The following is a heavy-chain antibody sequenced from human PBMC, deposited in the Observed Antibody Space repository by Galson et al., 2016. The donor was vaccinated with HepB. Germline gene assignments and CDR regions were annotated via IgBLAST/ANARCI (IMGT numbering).Heavy chain of an antibody. CDR1: GFIFSGST. V-gene: IGHV3-73*01. CDR3: TTSLGLGIAVAGSGYYYYGMDV. D-gene: IGHD6-19*01. J-gene: IGHJ6*02. CDR2: IRSKTNTYAT. Sequence: SLRLSCAASGFIFSGSTIHWVRQASEKGLEWVGRIRSKTNTYATEYAASVKGRFTISRDDSKNTAYLQMNSLKTEDTAVYYCTTSLGLGIAVAGSGYYYYGMDVWGQGTAVTVSS.